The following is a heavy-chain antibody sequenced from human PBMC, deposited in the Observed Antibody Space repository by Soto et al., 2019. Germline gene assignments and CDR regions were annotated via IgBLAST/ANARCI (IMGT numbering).Heavy chain of an antibody. D-gene: IGHD6-6*01. Sequence: QVQLQESGPGLVKPSQTLSLTCTVSGGSISSGGYYWSWIRQHPGKGLEWIGYIYYSGRTYYNPSLHSRVSIAVDTTENQCSLKLTSVTAADTSVYYCARGSFSSSSSWFDPWGRGTLVTVSS. CDR2: IYYSGRT. CDR3: ARGSFSSSSSWFDP. CDR1: GGSISSGGYY. V-gene: IGHV4-31*03. J-gene: IGHJ5*02.